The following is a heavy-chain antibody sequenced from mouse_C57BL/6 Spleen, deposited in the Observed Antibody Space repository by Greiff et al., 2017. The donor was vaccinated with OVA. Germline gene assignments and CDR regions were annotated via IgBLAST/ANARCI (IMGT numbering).Heavy chain of an antibody. CDR2: INSDGGST. Sequence: EVQLLQSGGGLVQPGASLKLSCESTDYEFPSHGMSWVRKTPGKRLELVAAINSDGGSTYYPDTMEGRVIISGDNTTTTLYLQMSSLRSEDTSVDYCARLWGNYSVRYAMDYWGQGTSVTVSS. CDR1: DYEFPSHG. J-gene: IGHJ4*01. CDR3: ARLWGNYSVRYAMDY. D-gene: IGHD2-1*01. V-gene: IGHV5-2*01.